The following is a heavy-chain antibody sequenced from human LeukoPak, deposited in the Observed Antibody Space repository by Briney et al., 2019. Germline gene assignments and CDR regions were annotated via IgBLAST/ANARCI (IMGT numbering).Heavy chain of an antibody. CDR3: AAEGRPTVVTFRKGAVDL. V-gene: IGHV1-58*01. D-gene: IGHD4-23*01. CDR1: GFGFTSSA. Sequence: GASVKVSCKASGFGFTSSAEQWGRQARGQRLGWIGWIVVGSGNTNYAQKFQERVTITRDMSTSTVYMELSSLRSEDTAVYYCAAEGRPTVVTFRKGAVDLWGQGTMVTVSS. J-gene: IGHJ3*01. CDR2: IVVGSGNT.